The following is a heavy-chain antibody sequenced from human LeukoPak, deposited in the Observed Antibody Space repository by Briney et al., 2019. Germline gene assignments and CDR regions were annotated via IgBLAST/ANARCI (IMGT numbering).Heavy chain of an antibody. V-gene: IGHV4-39*01. CDR2: IYYSGST. Sequence: SETLSLTCTVSGGSISSSSYYWGWIRQPPGKGLEWIGSIYYSGSTYYNPSLKSRVTISVDTSKNQFSLKLSSVTAADTAVYYCARHRVNHYYQTKWPIVPVTPGFDYWGQGTLVTVSS. D-gene: IGHD4-23*01. CDR1: GGSISSSSYY. CDR3: ARHRVNHYYQTKWPIVPVTPGFDY. J-gene: IGHJ4*02.